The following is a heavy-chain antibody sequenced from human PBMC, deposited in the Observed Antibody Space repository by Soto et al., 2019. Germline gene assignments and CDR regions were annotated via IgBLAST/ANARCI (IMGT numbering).Heavy chain of an antibody. J-gene: IGHJ4*02. CDR3: ARDLGRGYCTNAVCYLLDY. V-gene: IGHV3-33*01. D-gene: IGHD2-8*01. Sequence: QVQLVESGGGVVQPGRSLRICCAASGFTFSGYGMHWVRQAPGKGLEWVAVIWYDGSNKYYTDSVKGRFTISRDNSKNPLYLQMNSLRAEDTAVYYCARDLGRGYCTNAVCYLLDYWGQGTLITVSS. CDR1: GFTFSGYG. CDR2: IWYDGSNK.